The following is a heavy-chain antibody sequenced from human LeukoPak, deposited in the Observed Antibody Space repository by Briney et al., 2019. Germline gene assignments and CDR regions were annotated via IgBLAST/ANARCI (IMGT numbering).Heavy chain of an antibody. CDR3: AKDRYSYAFEYSDS. CDR1: GFTFSRHG. J-gene: IGHJ4*02. D-gene: IGHD5-18*01. Sequence: SGGSLRLSCAPTGFTFSRHGMHWVRQAPGKGLEWVAIISNDGSRKYYAHSVEGRFTISRDNSKNTLSLQVSSLRTEDTAVYYCAKDRYSYAFEYSDSWGQGTLVTVSS. CDR2: ISNDGSRK. V-gene: IGHV3-30*18.